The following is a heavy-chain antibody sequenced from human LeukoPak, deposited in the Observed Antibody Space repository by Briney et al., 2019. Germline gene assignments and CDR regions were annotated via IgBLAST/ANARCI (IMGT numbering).Heavy chain of an antibody. CDR1: GDSISSSDYY. D-gene: IGHD3-16*01. J-gene: IGHJ4*02. CDR3: AGRSWGSFDY. Sequence: SETLSLTCTVSGDSISSSDYYWGWIRQPPGKGLEWIGSIYYSGRTYYNPSLKSRVTISVDTSKNLFSLDLTSVTAADTAVYYCAGRSWGSFDYWGQGTLVTVSS. V-gene: IGHV4-39*01. CDR2: IYYSGRT.